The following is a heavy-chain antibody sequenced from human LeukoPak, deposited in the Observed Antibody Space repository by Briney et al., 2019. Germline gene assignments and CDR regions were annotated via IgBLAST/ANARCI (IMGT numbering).Heavy chain of an antibody. J-gene: IGHJ6*02. D-gene: IGHD3-10*01. Sequence: GESLKISCKGSGYSFTSYWIGWVRQMPGKGLEWMGIIYPGDSDTRYSPSFQGQVTISADKSISTACLQWSSLKASDTAMYYCARRRSGFGGTNYYYYGMDVWGQGTTVTVSS. CDR3: ARRRSGFGGTNYYYYGMDV. CDR1: GYSFTSYW. V-gene: IGHV5-51*01. CDR2: IYPGDSDT.